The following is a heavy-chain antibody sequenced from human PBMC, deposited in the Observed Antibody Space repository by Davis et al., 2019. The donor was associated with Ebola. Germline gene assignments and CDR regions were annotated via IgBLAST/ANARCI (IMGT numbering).Heavy chain of an antibody. CDR3: AREDKSGSYPNYYYYYMDV. Sequence: GESLKISCAASGFTFSSYAMSWVRQAPGKGLEWVANIKQDGSEKYYVDSVKGRFTISRDNAKNSLYLQMNSLRAEDTAVYYCAREDKSGSYPNYYYYYMDVWGKGTTVTVSS. CDR1: GFTFSSYA. V-gene: IGHV3-7*03. J-gene: IGHJ6*03. CDR2: IKQDGSEK. D-gene: IGHD1-26*01.